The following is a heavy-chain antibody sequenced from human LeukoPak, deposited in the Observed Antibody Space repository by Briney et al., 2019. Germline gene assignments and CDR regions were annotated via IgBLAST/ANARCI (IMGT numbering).Heavy chain of an antibody. J-gene: IGHJ4*02. V-gene: IGHV3-15*01. CDR1: GFTFSNVW. D-gene: IGHD1-1*01. Sequence: GGSLRLSCEASGFTFSNVWMDWVRQAPGKGLEWIGRIKTKTDGGTTEYAAPVKGRFTISRDDSKNTVYLQMNSLKTEDTALYYCVTRVKSTGDYWGQGTLVTVSS. CDR2: IKTKTDGGTT. CDR3: VTRVKSTGDY.